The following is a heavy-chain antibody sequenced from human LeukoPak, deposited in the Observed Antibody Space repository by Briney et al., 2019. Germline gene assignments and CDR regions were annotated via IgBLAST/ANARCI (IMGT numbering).Heavy chain of an antibody. CDR1: GYSINNGYY. CDR2: IYYSGST. V-gene: IGHV4-38-2*02. J-gene: IGHJ5*02. CDR3: ARLKREDYYGSGISGEVDP. D-gene: IGHD3-10*01. Sequence: SETLSLTCTVSGYSINNGYYWGWIRQPPGKGLEWIGSIYYSGSTYYNPSLKSRVTVSVDTSKNQFSLKLSSVTAADTAVYYCARLKREDYYGSGISGEVDPWGQGTLVTVSS.